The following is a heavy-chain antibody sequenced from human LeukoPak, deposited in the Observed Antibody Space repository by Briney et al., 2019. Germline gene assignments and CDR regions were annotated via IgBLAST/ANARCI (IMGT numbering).Heavy chain of an antibody. Sequence: PSETLSLTFTVSGGSISSYYWSWIRQPPGKGLEWIGYIYYSGSTNYNPSLKSRVTISVDTSKNQFSLKLSSVTAADTAVYYCARHQTWIQRIFDYWGQGTLVTVSS. CDR2: IYYSGST. CDR1: GGSISSYY. V-gene: IGHV4-59*08. D-gene: IGHD5-18*01. CDR3: ARHQTWIQRIFDY. J-gene: IGHJ4*02.